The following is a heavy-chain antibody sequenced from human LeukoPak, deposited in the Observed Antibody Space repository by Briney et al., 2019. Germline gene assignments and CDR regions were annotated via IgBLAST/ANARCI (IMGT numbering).Heavy chain of an antibody. CDR1: GFTITDYY. CDR2: ITNSRSTI. V-gene: IGHV3-11*04. J-gene: IGHJ6*03. CDR3: ARSSEGRYYYDSSGYSYYYYYMDV. Sequence: GGSLRLSCVASGFTITDYYMSWIRQAPGKGLELISYITNSRSTIYYADSVKCRFTISRDNAKNSLYLQMNSLRAEDTAVYYCARSSEGRYYYDSSGYSYYYYYMDVWGKGTTVTISS. D-gene: IGHD3-22*01.